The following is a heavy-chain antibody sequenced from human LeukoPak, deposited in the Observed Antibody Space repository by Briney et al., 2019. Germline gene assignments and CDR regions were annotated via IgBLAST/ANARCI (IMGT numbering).Heavy chain of an antibody. Sequence: ASVKVSCKASGYTFTSYGISWVRQASGQGLEWMGWISAYNGNTNSAQKLRGRVTMTTDTSTSTAYMELRSLRSDDTAVYYCARDDRCSSTSCYLISSYYYYGMDVWGQGTTVTVSS. J-gene: IGHJ6*02. V-gene: IGHV1-18*01. D-gene: IGHD2-2*01. CDR2: ISAYNGNT. CDR1: GYTFTSYG. CDR3: ARDDRCSSTSCYLISSYYYYGMDV.